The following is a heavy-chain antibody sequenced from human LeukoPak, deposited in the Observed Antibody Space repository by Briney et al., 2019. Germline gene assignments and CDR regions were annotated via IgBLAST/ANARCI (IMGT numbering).Heavy chain of an antibody. Sequence: SETLSLTCAVSGYSISSGYYWGWLRQPPGQGLEWIGSIYHSGSTYYNPSLKSRVTISVDTSKNQFSLKLSSVTAADTAVYYCARQGSRFLEWLKFVYWGQGTLVTVSS. CDR3: ARQGSRFLEWLKFVY. V-gene: IGHV4-38-2*01. J-gene: IGHJ4*02. CDR1: GYSISSGYY. D-gene: IGHD3-3*01. CDR2: IYHSGST.